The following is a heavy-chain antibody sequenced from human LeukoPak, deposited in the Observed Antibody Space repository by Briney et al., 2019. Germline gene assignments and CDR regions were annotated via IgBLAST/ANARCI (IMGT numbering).Heavy chain of an antibody. CDR1: GYTFTSYA. V-gene: IGHV1-3*01. CDR3: ARGKRYSYGPDYFDY. D-gene: IGHD5-18*01. Sequence: ASVKVSCKASGYTFTSYAMHWVRQAPGQRLEWMGWINVGNGNTKYSQKFQGRVTITRDTSASTAYMELSSLRSEDTAVYYCARGKRYSYGPDYFDYWGQGTLVTVSS. CDR2: INVGNGNT. J-gene: IGHJ4*02.